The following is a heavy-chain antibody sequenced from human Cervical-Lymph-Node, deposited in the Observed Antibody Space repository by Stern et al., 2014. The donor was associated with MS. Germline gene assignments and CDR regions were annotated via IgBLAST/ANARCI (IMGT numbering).Heavy chain of an antibody. V-gene: IGHV3-30*03. D-gene: IGHD6-13*01. CDR3: AREQELVLDY. Sequence: VQLVQSGGGVVQPGRSLRLSCAASGFTFSSYGMYWVRQAPGQGLEWVALISYDGSNQYYAASVKGRFTISRDDSKNSLFLKMNSLRAEDTAVYYCAREQELVLDYCGQGTLVTVSS. J-gene: IGHJ4*02. CDR2: ISYDGSNQ. CDR1: GFTFSSYG.